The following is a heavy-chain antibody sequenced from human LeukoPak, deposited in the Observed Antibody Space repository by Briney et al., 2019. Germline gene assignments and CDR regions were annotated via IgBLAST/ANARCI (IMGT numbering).Heavy chain of an antibody. V-gene: IGHV3-23*01. CDR3: AKSMGVLTGYFFDY. CDR2: ISGSGGST. J-gene: IGHJ4*02. CDR1: GFTFSSYA. D-gene: IGHD3-9*01. Sequence: GGSLRLSCAASGFTFSSYAMSWVRQAPGRGLEWVSSISGSGGSTYYADSVKGRFTISRDNSKNTLYLQMNSLRAEDTAVYYCAKSMGVLTGYFFDYWGQGTLVTVSS.